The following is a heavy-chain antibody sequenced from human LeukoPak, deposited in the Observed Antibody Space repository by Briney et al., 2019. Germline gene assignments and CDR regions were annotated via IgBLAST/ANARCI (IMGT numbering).Heavy chain of an antibody. Sequence: PGGSLRLSCAASGFTFSSSWMHWVRQAPGKGLEWVSSISSSGGSTYYADSVKGRFTISRDNSKNTLSLQMNSLRAEDTAVYYCAKSNLYSNGWYRYWGQGTLVTVSS. CDR2: ISSSGGST. CDR1: GFTFSSSW. CDR3: AKSNLYSNGWYRY. V-gene: IGHV3-23*01. D-gene: IGHD6-19*01. J-gene: IGHJ4*02.